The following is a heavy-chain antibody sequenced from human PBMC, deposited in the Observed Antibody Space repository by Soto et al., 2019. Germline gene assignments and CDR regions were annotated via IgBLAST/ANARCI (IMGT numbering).Heavy chain of an antibody. D-gene: IGHD7-27*01. CDR3: ARDRLTGDFREAFDI. CDR1: GFTFSRYS. V-gene: IGHV3-48*02. CDR2: IDTGSISR. J-gene: IGHJ3*02. Sequence: AQLVESGGGLVQPGGSLRLSCAASGFTFSRYSMSWVRQAPGKGLEWIAYIDTGSISRYYADSVEGRFAISRDNAKNSLYLQVNSLRDEDTALYYCARDRLTGDFREAFDIWGQGTMVTVSS.